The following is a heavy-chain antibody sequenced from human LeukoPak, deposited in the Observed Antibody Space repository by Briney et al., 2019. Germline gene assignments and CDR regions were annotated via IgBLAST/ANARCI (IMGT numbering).Heavy chain of an antibody. Sequence: GASGKVSCNASGGTFTSYAISWVRQSPGQRVEWMGGIIPIFGTANYANKFQGRVTITADESTSTAYMELSSMRSDDTAVYYCGRHQAVAGPFDYWGQGTLVTVSS. D-gene: IGHD6-19*01. CDR1: GGTFTSYA. J-gene: IGHJ4*02. CDR2: IIPIFGTA. CDR3: GRHQAVAGPFDY. V-gene: IGHV1-69*13.